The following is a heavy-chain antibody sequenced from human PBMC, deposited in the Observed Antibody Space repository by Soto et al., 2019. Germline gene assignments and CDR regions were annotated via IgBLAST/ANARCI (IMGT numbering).Heavy chain of an antibody. D-gene: IGHD3-10*01. CDR2: IYTSGST. J-gene: IGHJ4*02. CDR1: GGSVSSGSYY. CDR3: ARDNPYLSDGSPFDY. V-gene: IGHV4-61*02. Sequence: PSETLSLTCTVSGGSVSSGSYYWSWIRQPAGKGLEWIGRIYTSGSTNYNPSLKSRVTMSVDTSKNQFSLKLSSVTAADTAVYYCARDNPYLSDGSPFDYWGQGTLVTVSS.